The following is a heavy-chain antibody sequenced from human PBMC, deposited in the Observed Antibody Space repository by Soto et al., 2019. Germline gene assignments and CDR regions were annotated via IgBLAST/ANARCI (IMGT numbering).Heavy chain of an antibody. CDR1: GGTFCSYA. CDR2: IIPISGTA. V-gene: IGHV1-69*01. CDR3: ARSQGSSTSLEIYYYYYYGMDV. Sequence: QVQLVQSGAEVKKPGSSVKVSCKASGGTFCSYAINWVRQAPGQGLEWMGGIIPISGTANYAQKFQGRVTITAVESTSIAYTELSSLRSEDTAVYYCARSQGSSTSLEIYYYYYYGMDVWGQGTTVTVSS. D-gene: IGHD2-2*01. J-gene: IGHJ6*02.